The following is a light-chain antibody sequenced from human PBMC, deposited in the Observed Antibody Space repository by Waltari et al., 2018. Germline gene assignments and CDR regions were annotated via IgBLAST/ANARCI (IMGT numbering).Light chain of an antibody. CDR3: QQYNDWPLT. CDR2: GGS. J-gene: IGKJ5*01. Sequence: EVVMTQSPATLSVSPGEGAALSCRASQYIGTNLAWYQQKRGRAPGPLIYGGSTRAAGVPGSFSGSGSGSEFTLTITSLQSDDFAVYFCQQYNDWPLTFGQGTRLEIK. V-gene: IGKV3-15*01. CDR1: QYIGTN.